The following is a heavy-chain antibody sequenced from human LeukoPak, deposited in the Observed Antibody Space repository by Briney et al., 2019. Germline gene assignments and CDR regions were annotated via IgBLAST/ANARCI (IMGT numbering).Heavy chain of an antibody. CDR2: IYTSGST. D-gene: IGHD2-2*01. Sequence: PSETLSLTCTVSGGSISSYYWSWIRQPAGKGLEWIGRIYTSGSTNYNPSLKSRVTMSVDTSMNQFSLKLSSVTAADTAVYYCARDLCSSTSCYDQDAFDIWGQGTMVTVSS. CDR1: GGSISSYY. CDR3: ARDLCSSTSCYDQDAFDI. V-gene: IGHV4-4*07. J-gene: IGHJ3*02.